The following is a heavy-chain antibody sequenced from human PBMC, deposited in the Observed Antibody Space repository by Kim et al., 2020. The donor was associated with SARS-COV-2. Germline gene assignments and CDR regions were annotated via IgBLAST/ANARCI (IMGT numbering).Heavy chain of an antibody. V-gene: IGHV4-39*01. CDR1: GGSISSSSYY. CDR2: IYYSGST. D-gene: IGHD3-9*01. Sequence: SETLSLTCTVSGGSISSSSYYWGWIRQPPGKGLEWIGSIYYSGSTYYNPSLKSRVTISVDTSKNQFSLKLSSVTAADTAVYYCARPLRYFDWSFNWFDPWGQGTLVTVSS. J-gene: IGHJ5*02. CDR3: ARPLRYFDWSFNWFDP.